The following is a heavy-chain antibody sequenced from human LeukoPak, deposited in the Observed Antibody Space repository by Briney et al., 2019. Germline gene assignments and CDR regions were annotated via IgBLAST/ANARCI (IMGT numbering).Heavy chain of an antibody. Sequence: GESQKISCKGSGYSFSNYWIGWVRQMPGKGLEWMGIIYPGDSNTRYSPSSQGQVTISADRSISTAYLQWSSLKASDTAIYYCARQPLVRDCGGDCEFDYWGQGTLVSVSS. CDR2: IYPGDSNT. J-gene: IGHJ4*02. D-gene: IGHD2-21*02. CDR1: GYSFSNYW. V-gene: IGHV5-51*01. CDR3: ARQPLVRDCGGDCEFDY.